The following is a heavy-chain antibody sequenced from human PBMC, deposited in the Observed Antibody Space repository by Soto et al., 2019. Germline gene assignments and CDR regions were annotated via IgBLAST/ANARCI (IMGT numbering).Heavy chain of an antibody. Sequence: SETLSLTCPFSGGSISSGGYYWSWIRKHPGKGLEWIGYIHYSGSTYYNPSLKSRVTISLDTSKNQSSLKLSSVTAADTAVYYCARDNGYFYGSSNWFDPWGQGTLVTVSS. J-gene: IGHJ5*02. CDR2: IHYSGST. CDR1: GGSISSGGYY. D-gene: IGHD3-10*01. V-gene: IGHV4-31*03. CDR3: ARDNGYFYGSSNWFDP.